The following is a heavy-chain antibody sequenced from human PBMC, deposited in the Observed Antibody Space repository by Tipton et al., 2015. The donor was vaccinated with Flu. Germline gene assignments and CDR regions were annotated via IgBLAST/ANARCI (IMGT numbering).Heavy chain of an antibody. Sequence: TLSLTCTVSGGSISSSRYYWGWIRQPPGKGLEWIGSIYYSGSTYYNPSLESRVTISVDTSKNQFSLRLSSVTTADTAVYYCARQRTTAFYFDYWGQGTLVTVSP. CDR1: GGSISSSRYY. CDR2: IYYSGST. V-gene: IGHV4-39*01. J-gene: IGHJ4*02. D-gene: IGHD4-17*01. CDR3: ARQRTTAFYFDY.